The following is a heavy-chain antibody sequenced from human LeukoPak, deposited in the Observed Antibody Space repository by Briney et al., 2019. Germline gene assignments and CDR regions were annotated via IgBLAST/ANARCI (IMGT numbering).Heavy chain of an antibody. V-gene: IGHV4-39*06. J-gene: IGHJ5*02. Sequence: SETLSLTCTVSGGSISSSSYYWGWIRQPPGKGLEWIGSVYYSGSTYYNPSLKSRVTISVDTSKNQFPLKLNSVTAADTAVYYCARDHFRVGCSTTSCYGVDPWGQGTLVTVSS. D-gene: IGHD2-2*01. CDR2: VYYSGST. CDR3: ARDHFRVGCSTTSCYGVDP. CDR1: GGSISSSSYY.